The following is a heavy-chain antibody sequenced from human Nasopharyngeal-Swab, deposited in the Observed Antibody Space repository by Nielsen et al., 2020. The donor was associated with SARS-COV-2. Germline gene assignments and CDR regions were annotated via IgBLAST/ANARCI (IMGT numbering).Heavy chain of an antibody. CDR2: VSYDGSNK. J-gene: IGHJ4*02. CDR1: GFTFSTYT. V-gene: IGHV3-30*04. Sequence: GGSLRLSCAASGFTFSTYTMHWVRQAPGKGLEWVAVVSYDGSNKYCADSVKGRFTISRDNAKNSLYLQMNSLRAEDTAVYYCAKEVDYCSSTSCHEPYFDYWGQGTLVTVSS. D-gene: IGHD2-2*01. CDR3: AKEVDYCSSTSCHEPYFDY.